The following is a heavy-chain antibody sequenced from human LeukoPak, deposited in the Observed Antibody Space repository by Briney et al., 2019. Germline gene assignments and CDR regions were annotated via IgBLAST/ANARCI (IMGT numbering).Heavy chain of an antibody. V-gene: IGHV3-23*01. CDR1: GFTFSSYA. CDR2: ISGSGDST. CDR3: AKVITYYFDSSGFSTDY. D-gene: IGHD3-22*01. J-gene: IGHJ4*02. Sequence: GGSLRLSCAASGFTFSSYAMSWVRQAPGKGLEWVSAISGSGDSTYYADSEKGRFTISRDNSKNTLFLQMSSLRAEDTAVYYCAKVITYYFDSSGFSTDYWGQGTLVTVSS.